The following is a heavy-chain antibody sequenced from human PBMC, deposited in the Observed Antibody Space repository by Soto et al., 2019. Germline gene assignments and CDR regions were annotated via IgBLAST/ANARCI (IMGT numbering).Heavy chain of an antibody. CDR3: ARVLAAAGRGYYFDY. Sequence: SETLYLTCTVSGGSISSSSYYWGWIRQPPGKGLEWIGSIYYSGSTYYNPSLKSRVTISVDTSKNQFSLKLSSVTAADTAVYYCARVLAAAGRGYYFDYWGQGTLVTVSS. CDR2: IYYSGST. J-gene: IGHJ4*02. D-gene: IGHD6-13*01. CDR1: GGSISSSSYY. V-gene: IGHV4-39*01.